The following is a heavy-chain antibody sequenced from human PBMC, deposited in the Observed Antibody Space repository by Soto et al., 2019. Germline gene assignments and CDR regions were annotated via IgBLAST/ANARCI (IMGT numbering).Heavy chain of an antibody. CDR1: GYTFTGHY. Sequence: ASVKVSCKTSGYTFTGHYIHWVRQAPQQGPEWMGEIGPESGATRYAQKFRGRVTMTMDTSITTVYMELKNLSPDDTAVYYCGRGRSGQIVVFYWGQGAPVTVSS. D-gene: IGHD1-26*01. CDR2: IGPESGAT. J-gene: IGHJ4*02. V-gene: IGHV1-2*02. CDR3: GRGRSGQIVVFY.